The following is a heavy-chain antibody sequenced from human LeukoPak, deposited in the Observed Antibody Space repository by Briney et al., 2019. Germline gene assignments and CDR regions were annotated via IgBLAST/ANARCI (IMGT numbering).Heavy chain of an antibody. CDR2: IGTNTGNP. Sequence: ASVTVSCTASGYTFTNYTINWVRLAPGQGLEWMGWIGTNTGNPTYAQGFAGRFVFSLDTSVTTTYLQISSLKAEDTAVYFCTRGRDTTGYFVYWGQGTLVTVSS. V-gene: IGHV7-4-1*02. CDR3: TRGRDTTGYFVY. D-gene: IGHD3-22*01. J-gene: IGHJ4*02. CDR1: GYTFTNYT.